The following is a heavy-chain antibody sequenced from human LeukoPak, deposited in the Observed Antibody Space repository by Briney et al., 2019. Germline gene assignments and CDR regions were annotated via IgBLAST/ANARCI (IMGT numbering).Heavy chain of an antibody. CDR3: ARGITIFGVARYYYMDV. V-gene: IGHV4-34*01. CDR1: GGSFSGYY. Sequence: SETLSLTCAVYGGSFSGYYWSWIRQPPGKGLEWIGEINHSGSTNYNPSLKSRVTISVDTSKNQFSLKLSSVTAADTAVYYCARGITIFGVARYYYMDVWGKGTTVTVSS. CDR2: INHSGST. J-gene: IGHJ6*03. D-gene: IGHD3-3*01.